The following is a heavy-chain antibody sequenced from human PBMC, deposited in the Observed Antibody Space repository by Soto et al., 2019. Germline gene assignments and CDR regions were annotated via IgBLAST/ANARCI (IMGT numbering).Heavy chain of an antibody. J-gene: IGHJ4*02. CDR2: INHSGST. Sequence: SETLSLTCAVYGGSFSGYYWSWIRQPPGKGLEWIGEINHSGSTNYNPSLKSRVTISVDTSKNQFSLKLSSVTAADTAVYYCARGLKLRYRTTGYWGQGTLVTVSS. CDR1: GGSFSGYY. CDR3: ARGLKLRYRTTGY. V-gene: IGHV4-34*01. D-gene: IGHD5-18*01.